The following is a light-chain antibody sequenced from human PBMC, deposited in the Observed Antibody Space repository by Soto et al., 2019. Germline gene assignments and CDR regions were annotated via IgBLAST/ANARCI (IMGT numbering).Light chain of an antibody. Sequence: DIQVAQAPSTLSASVGDRVSISCRARQSISKWLAWYQQKPGKAPKLLMYDVSRLESGVPSRFSGSGSGIQFTLTIRSLQSDDFATYYRQQYHSYRPFGQVTTVDI. CDR1: QSISKW. J-gene: IGKJ1*01. V-gene: IGKV1-5*01. CDR3: QQYHSYRP. CDR2: DVS.